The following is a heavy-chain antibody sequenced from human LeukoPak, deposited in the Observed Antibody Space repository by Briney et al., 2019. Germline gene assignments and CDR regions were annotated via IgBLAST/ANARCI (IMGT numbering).Heavy chain of an antibody. J-gene: IGHJ3*02. CDR2: IYYSGST. Sequence: SETLSLTCAVYGGSFSGYYWSWIRQPPGKGLEWIGYIYYSGSTYYNPSLKSRVTISVDTSKNQFSLKLSSVTAADTAVYYCARDLDGNRAFDIWGQGTMVTVSS. V-gene: IGHV4-34*09. D-gene: IGHD4-23*01. CDR3: ARDLDGNRAFDI. CDR1: GGSFSGYY.